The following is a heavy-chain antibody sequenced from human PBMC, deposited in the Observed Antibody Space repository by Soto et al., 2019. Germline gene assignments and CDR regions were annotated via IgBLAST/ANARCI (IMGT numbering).Heavy chain of an antibody. D-gene: IGHD3-22*01. CDR1: GYTFTSYG. V-gene: IGHV1-18*04. J-gene: IGHJ4*02. CDR2: ISAYNGNT. Sequence: DSLKVSFKASGYTFTSYGISWLRQAPGQGLEWMGWISAYNGNTNYAQKLQGRVTMTTDTSTSTAYMELRSLRSDDTAVYYCARAKYYYDSSGDFDYWGQGTLVTVSS. CDR3: ARAKYYYDSSGDFDY.